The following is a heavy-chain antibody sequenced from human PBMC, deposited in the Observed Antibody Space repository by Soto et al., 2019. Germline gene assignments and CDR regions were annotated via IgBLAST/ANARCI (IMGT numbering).Heavy chain of an antibody. D-gene: IGHD5-12*01. J-gene: IGHJ4*02. CDR1: GYGFTSYW. V-gene: IGHV5-10-1*01. CDR3: ARHRGYSGYVFDY. Sequence: PGESLKISCKGSGYGFTSYWISWVRQMPGKGLEWMGRIDPSDSYTNYSPSFQGHVTISADKSISTAYLQWSSLKASDTAMYYCARHRGYSGYVFDYWGQGTLVTVSS. CDR2: IDPSDSYT.